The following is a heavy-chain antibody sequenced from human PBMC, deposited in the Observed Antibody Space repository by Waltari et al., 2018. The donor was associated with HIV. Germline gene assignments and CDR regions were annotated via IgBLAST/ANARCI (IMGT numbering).Heavy chain of an antibody. J-gene: IGHJ6*02. V-gene: IGHV1-24*01. D-gene: IGHD3-10*01. CDR3: ATDFSGMVRAYSYYSLDV. CDR1: GHTPSELS. Sequence: QVQLVQSGAEVKKPGASVKVCCKDSGHTPSELSMHRFRQVLGKGLEWMGNFDPEDDETIYAQKFQGRVTMTEDTSSDTAYMELSSLTSGDTAVYYCATDFSGMVRAYSYYSLDVWGQGTTVTVSS. CDR2: FDPEDDET.